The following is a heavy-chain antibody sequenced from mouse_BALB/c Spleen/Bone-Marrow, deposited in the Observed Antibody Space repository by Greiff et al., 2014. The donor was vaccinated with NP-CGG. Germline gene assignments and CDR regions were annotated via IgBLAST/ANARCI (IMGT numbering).Heavy chain of an antibody. CDR3: TRAEYGGFAY. Sequence: EVQLQQSGPELVKPGASVKISCKTSGYTFTEYTIHWVKQSHGKSLEWVGGTNPKTGGTINNQKFKGKATLTVDKSSRIAYMELRSLTSDDSAVFYFTRAEYGGFAYWGQGTLVTVSA. CDR2: TNPKTGGT. J-gene: IGHJ3*01. D-gene: IGHD2-10*02. V-gene: IGHV1-18*01. CDR1: GYTFTEYT.